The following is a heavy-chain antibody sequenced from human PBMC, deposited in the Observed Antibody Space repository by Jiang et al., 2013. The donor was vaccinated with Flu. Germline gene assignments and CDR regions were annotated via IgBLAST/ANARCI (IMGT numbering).Heavy chain of an antibody. Sequence: LTCTFSGFSLSTSGMCVSWIRQPPGKALEWLARIDWDDDKYYSTSLKTRLTISKDTSKNQVVLTMTNMDPVDTATYYCARMRSSGYYYEFDYWGQGTLVTVSS. V-gene: IGHV2-70*11. CDR2: IDWDDDK. CDR1: GFSLSTSGMC. CDR3: ARMRSSGYYYEFDY. J-gene: IGHJ4*02. D-gene: IGHD3-22*01.